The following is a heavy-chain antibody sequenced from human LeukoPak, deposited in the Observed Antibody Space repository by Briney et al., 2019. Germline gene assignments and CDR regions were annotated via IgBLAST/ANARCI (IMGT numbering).Heavy chain of an antibody. V-gene: IGHV3-74*01. CDR2: INSDGSST. CDR1: GFTFSSYW. CDR3: TRGGGRGVDY. J-gene: IGHJ4*02. D-gene: IGHD3-10*01. Sequence: GGSLRLSCAASGFTFSSYWMHWVRQAPGKGLVWVSRINSDGSSTNYADSVKGRFTISRDNAKSTLYLQMNSLRAEDTAVYYCTRGGGRGVDYWGQGTLVTVSS.